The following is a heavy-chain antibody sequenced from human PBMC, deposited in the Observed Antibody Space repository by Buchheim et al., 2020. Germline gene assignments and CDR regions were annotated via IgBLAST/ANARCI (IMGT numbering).Heavy chain of an antibody. V-gene: IGHV3-74*01. D-gene: IGHD3-22*01. Sequence: EVQLVESGGGLVQPGGSLRLSCAASGFTFSSYWMHWVRQAPGKGLVWVSRINSDGSSTSYADSVKGRFTISRDNAQNSLYLQMNSLRDEDAAVYYCAREASSGYQTNGYFDYWGQGTL. CDR3: AREASSGYQTNGYFDY. CDR1: GFTFSSYW. J-gene: IGHJ4*02. CDR2: INSDGSST.